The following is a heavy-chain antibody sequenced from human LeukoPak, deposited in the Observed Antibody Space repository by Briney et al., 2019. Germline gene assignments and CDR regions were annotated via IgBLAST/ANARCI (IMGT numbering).Heavy chain of an antibody. CDR3: AKDYDFWSGYYFPNYYMDV. V-gene: IGHV3-30*02. CDR1: GFTFSSYG. D-gene: IGHD3-3*01. Sequence: PVGSLRLSCAASGFTFSSYGMHWVRQAPGKGLEWVAFIRYDGSNKYYADSVKGRFTISRDNSKNTLYLQMNSLRAEDTAVYYCAKDYDFWSGYYFPNYYMDVWGKGTTVTVSS. J-gene: IGHJ6*03. CDR2: IRYDGSNK.